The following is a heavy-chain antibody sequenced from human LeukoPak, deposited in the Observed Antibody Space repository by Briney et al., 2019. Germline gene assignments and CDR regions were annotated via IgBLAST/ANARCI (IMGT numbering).Heavy chain of an antibody. J-gene: IGHJ5*02. Sequence: SQTLSLTCTVSGGSISSGGYYWSWIRQHPGKGLEWIGHIYYSGSTYYNPSLKSRLTISVDTSKNQFSLKLSSVTAADTAVYYCARAGSSWYWFDPWGQGTLVTVSS. CDR1: GGSISSGGYY. D-gene: IGHD6-13*01. V-gene: IGHV4-31*03. CDR3: ARAGSSWYWFDP. CDR2: IYYSGST.